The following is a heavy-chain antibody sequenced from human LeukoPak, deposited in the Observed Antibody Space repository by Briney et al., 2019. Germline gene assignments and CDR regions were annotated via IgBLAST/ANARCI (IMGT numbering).Heavy chain of an antibody. D-gene: IGHD1-26*01. J-gene: IGHJ4*02. Sequence: ASVKVSCKASGYTFTDYYMHWVRQAPGQGLEWMGWINPNSGGTNYAQKFQDRVTMTRDTSISTAYMELSSLRSEDTAVYYCARGILVGATRNKLIDYWGQGTLVTVSS. V-gene: IGHV1-2*02. CDR3: ARGILVGATRNKLIDY. CDR1: GYTFTDYY. CDR2: INPNSGGT.